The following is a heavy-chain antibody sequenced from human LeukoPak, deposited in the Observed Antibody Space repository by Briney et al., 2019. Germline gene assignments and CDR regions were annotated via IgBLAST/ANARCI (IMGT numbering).Heavy chain of an antibody. CDR3: AGCSGGSCYSRGKYGVDV. CDR2: ISTSGDFT. D-gene: IGHD2-15*01. J-gene: IGHJ6*02. Sequence: PGGSLRLSCATSGFTFSSYAMNWVRQAPGKGLECVSFISTSGDFTHYAASVKGRFTVSRDNSKNTLYLQMNSLRADDTAVYYCAGCSGGSCYSRGKYGVDVWGQGTTVIVSS. CDR1: GFTFSSYA. V-gene: IGHV3-23*01.